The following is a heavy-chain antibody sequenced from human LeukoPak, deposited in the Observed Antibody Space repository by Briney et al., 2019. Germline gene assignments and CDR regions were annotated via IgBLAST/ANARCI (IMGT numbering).Heavy chain of an antibody. D-gene: IGHD6-13*01. CDR3: ARPYRISWYYPAGV. CDR1: GNTFMSYG. V-gene: IGHV1-18*01. J-gene: IGHJ4*02. CDR2: ISTYDGNT. Sequence: GASVKVSCKALGNTFMSYGINWVRQAPGQGLEWMGWISTYDGNTNYAQKFQGRVTMTTDTSTSTAYMELRSLRFDDTGVYYCARPYRISWYYPAGVWGQGTPVTVSS.